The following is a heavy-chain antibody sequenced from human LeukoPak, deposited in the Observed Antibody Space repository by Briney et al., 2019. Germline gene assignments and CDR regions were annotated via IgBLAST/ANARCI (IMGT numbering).Heavy chain of an antibody. J-gene: IGHJ5*02. CDR1: GGSISSYY. CDR3: ARARYSSSWYRGRNWFDP. D-gene: IGHD6-13*01. CDR2: IYYSGSS. Sequence: SETLSLTCTVSGGSISSYYWSWLRQPPGKGLEWSGYIYYSGSSNYNPSLKSRVTISVDTSKNQFSLKLSSVTAADTAVYYCARARYSSSWYRGRNWFDPWGQGTLVTVSS. V-gene: IGHV4-59*01.